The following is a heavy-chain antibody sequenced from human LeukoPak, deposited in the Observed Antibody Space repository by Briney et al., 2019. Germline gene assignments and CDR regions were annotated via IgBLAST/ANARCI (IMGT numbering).Heavy chain of an antibody. Sequence: ASVKVCCKASGGTFSRCAISWLRQAPGQWLEWMGRISPNSGGTNYAQKFQGRVTMTRDTSISTAYMELSRLRSDDTAVYYCARDLYYDFWSGYSYGMDVWGQGTTVTVSS. CDR2: ISPNSGGT. J-gene: IGHJ6*02. V-gene: IGHV1-2*06. CDR3: ARDLYYDFWSGYSYGMDV. CDR1: GGTFSRCA. D-gene: IGHD3-3*01.